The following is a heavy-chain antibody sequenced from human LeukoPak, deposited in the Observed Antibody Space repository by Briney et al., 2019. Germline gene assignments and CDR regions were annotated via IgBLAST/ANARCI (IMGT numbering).Heavy chain of an antibody. CDR2: MNPNSGNT. CDR3: ARGDDDTRTRDNWFDP. J-gene: IGHJ5*02. CDR1: GYTFTSYD. D-gene: IGHD2-2*01. Sequence: ASVKVSCKASGYTFTSYDINWVRQATGQGLEWMGWMNPNSGNTGYAQKFQGRVTMTRNTSMSTAYMELSSLRSEDTAVYYCARGDDDTRTRDNWFDPWGQGTLVTVSS. V-gene: IGHV1-8*01.